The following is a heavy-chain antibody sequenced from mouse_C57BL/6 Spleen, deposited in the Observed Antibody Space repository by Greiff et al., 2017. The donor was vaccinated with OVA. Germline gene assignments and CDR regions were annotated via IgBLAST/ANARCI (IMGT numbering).Heavy chain of an antibody. Sequence: QVQLKESGAELVKPGASVKISCKASGYAFSSYWMNWVKQRPGKGLEWIGQIYPGDGDTNYNGKFKGKATLTADKSSSTAYMQLSSLTSEDSAVYFCARSQTGYFDYWGQGTTLTVSS. CDR2: IYPGDGDT. CDR1: GYAFSSYW. V-gene: IGHV1-80*01. CDR3: ARSQTGYFDY. D-gene: IGHD4-1*01. J-gene: IGHJ2*01.